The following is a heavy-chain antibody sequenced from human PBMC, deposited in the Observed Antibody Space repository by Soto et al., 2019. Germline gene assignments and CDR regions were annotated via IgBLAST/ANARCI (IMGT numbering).Heavy chain of an antibody. CDR3: AKDAVSGDGVWLLDS. CDR2: LLRSGSST. CDR1: GFTFRSYA. Sequence: GGSLRLSCAASGFTFRSYAMSWARQAPGKGLEWVSSLLRSGSSTYYADSVKGRFTISSDISANSLYLQMDSLRAEDTAVYYCAKDAVSGDGVWLLDSWGQGTVVTVSS. J-gene: IGHJ5*02. V-gene: IGHV3-23*01. D-gene: IGHD4-17*01.